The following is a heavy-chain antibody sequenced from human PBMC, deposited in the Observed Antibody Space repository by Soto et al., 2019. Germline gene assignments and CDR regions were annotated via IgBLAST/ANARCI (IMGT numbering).Heavy chain of an antibody. V-gene: IGHV4-59*12. Sequence: PSETLSLTCTVSGGSISSYYWSWIRQPPGKGLEWIGYIYYSESTYYNPSLKSRVTISVDTSKNQFSLKLSSVTAADTAVYYCARSQTTVNSYDYWSQGTLVTVSS. CDR1: GGSISSYY. J-gene: IGHJ4*02. D-gene: IGHD4-17*01. CDR3: ARSQTTVNSYDY. CDR2: IYYSEST.